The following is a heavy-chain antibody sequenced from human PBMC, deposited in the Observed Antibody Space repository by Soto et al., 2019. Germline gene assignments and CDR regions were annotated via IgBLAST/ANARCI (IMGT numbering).Heavy chain of an antibody. CDR2: IKPGTSDI. Sequence: PGESLKISCKGVGYKFGSAWMGWVRQMPGKGLEWMGIIKPGTSDIRYSPSCRGHVTISADEAVSTAYLQWSSLKASDTAMYYCARQLSHICDSWGQGTLVTVYS. J-gene: IGHJ4*02. CDR1: GYKFGSAW. CDR3: ARQLSHICDS. V-gene: IGHV5-51*01. D-gene: IGHD3-3*02.